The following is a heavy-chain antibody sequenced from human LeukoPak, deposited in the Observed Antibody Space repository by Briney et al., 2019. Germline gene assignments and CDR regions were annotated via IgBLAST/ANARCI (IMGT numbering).Heavy chain of an antibody. V-gene: IGHV3-23*01. CDR2: ISGSGGST. J-gene: IGHJ4*02. Sequence: GGSLRLSCAASGFTFSSYSMNWVRQAPGKGLEWVSTISGSGGSTYYADSVKGRFTFSRDNSKNSLYLQMNSLRAEDTAVYYCAKDRYSSSWYYFDYWGQGTLVTVSS. CDR3: AKDRYSSSWYYFDY. D-gene: IGHD6-13*01. CDR1: GFTFSSYS.